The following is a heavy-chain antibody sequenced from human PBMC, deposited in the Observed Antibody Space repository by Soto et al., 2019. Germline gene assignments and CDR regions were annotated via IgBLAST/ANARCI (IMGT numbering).Heavy chain of an antibody. Sequence: SETLSLTCIVSGESISSSSYYWGWIRQPPGKGLEWIGSIYYSGRTYYNPSFKSRVTISIDTSKNQFSLKLSSVTATDTAVYYCARQRTTVVTQAYFDHWGQGALVTV. D-gene: IGHD2-21*02. V-gene: IGHV4-39*01. J-gene: IGHJ4*02. CDR1: GESISSSSYY. CDR3: ARQRTTVVTQAYFDH. CDR2: IYYSGRT.